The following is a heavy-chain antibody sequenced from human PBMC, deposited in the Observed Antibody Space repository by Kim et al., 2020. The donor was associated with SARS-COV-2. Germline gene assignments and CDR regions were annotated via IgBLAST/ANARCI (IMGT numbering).Heavy chain of an antibody. J-gene: IGHJ1*01. V-gene: IGHV3-74*01. CDR3: ARAGDYDISGYYGFFHH. D-gene: IGHD3-22*01. Sequence: VKGRFTNCRDNAKNTLYLQMNSLRPEDTAVYYCARAGDYDISGYYGFFHHWGQGVLVTVSS.